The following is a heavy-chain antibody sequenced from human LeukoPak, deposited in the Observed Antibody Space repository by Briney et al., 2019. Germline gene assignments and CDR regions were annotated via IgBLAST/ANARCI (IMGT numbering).Heavy chain of an antibody. CDR3: ARDANRARYFDY. CDR1: GFTFSSYS. Sequence: GGSLRLSCAASGFTFSSYSMNWVRQAPGKGLEWVSSISSSSSYIYYADSVKGRFTISRDNAKNSLYLQMNSLRAEDTAVYYCARDANRARYFDYWGQGTLVTVSS. CDR2: ISSSSSYI. D-gene: IGHD1-14*01. V-gene: IGHV3-21*01. J-gene: IGHJ4*02.